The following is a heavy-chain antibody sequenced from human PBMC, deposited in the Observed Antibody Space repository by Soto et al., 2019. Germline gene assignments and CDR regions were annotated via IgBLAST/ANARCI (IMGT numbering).Heavy chain of an antibody. D-gene: IGHD3-10*01. CDR1: GFTFSTYA. V-gene: IGHV3-23*01. Sequence: HPGGSLRLSCAASGFTFSTYAMSWVRQAPGKGLEWVSVISGSGGSTYYADSVKGRFTISRDNSKNTLYLQMNSLRVEDTAVYYCAKVLSGIYYYHGLDVWGQGTTVTVSS. CDR2: ISGSGGST. J-gene: IGHJ6*02. CDR3: AKVLSGIYYYHGLDV.